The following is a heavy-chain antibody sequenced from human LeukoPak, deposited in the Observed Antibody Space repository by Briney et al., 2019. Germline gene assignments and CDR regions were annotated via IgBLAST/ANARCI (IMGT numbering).Heavy chain of an antibody. Sequence: ASVKVSCKTSGYTFTTCGISWVRQAPGQGLEYMGWISAFTGNTNYAQKFQGRVAMTMDTSTSTVEMELRSLKYDDTAVYFCARLSYDGEGYWGQGTLVTVSS. CDR1: GYTFTTCG. J-gene: IGHJ4*02. CDR3: ARLSYDGEGY. D-gene: IGHD3-10*01. V-gene: IGHV1-18*01. CDR2: ISAFTGNT.